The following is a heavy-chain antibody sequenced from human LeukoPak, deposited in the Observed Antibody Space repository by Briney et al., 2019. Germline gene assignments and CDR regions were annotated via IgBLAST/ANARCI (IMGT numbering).Heavy chain of an antibody. V-gene: IGHV1-18*01. CDR2: ISAYNGNT. J-gene: IGHJ4*02. Sequence: ASVKVSCKASGYTFTSYGISWVRQAPGQGLEWMGWISAYNGNTNSAQKLHGRVTMTTDTSTSTAYMELRSLRSEDTAVYYCARGSVAAAFSPADYWGQGTLVTVSS. D-gene: IGHD6-13*01. CDR3: ARGSVAAAFSPADY. CDR1: GYTFTSYG.